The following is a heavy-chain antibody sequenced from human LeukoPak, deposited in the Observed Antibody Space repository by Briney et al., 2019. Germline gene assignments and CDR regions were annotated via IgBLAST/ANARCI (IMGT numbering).Heavy chain of an antibody. CDR1: EFTFSSYW. CDR2: IKQDGSEK. V-gene: IGHV3-7*01. CDR3: ARVFGAGYSDY. D-gene: IGHD4/OR15-4a*01. Sequence: GGSLRLSCAASEFTFSSYWMSWVRQAPGKGLEWVASIKQDGSEKYYVDSVKGRVTVSRDNAKNSLYLQMNSLRAEDTAVYYCARVFGAGYSDYWGQGTLVTVSS. J-gene: IGHJ4*02.